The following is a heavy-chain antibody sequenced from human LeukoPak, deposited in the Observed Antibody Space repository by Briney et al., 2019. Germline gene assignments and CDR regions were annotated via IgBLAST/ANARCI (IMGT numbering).Heavy chain of an antibody. CDR2: IKQDGGEK. J-gene: IGHJ4*02. V-gene: IGHV3-7*01. CDR3: ARDPRIYCTNGICRDDYFDN. D-gene: IGHD2-8*01. Sequence: GGSLRLSCAASGFTFSSYWMSWVRQAPGKGLEWVANIKQDGGEKFFVDSVKGRFTISRDNAKNSLYLQMNSLRAEDTAIYYCARDPRIYCTNGICRDDYFDNWGQGTLVTVSS. CDR1: GFTFSSYW.